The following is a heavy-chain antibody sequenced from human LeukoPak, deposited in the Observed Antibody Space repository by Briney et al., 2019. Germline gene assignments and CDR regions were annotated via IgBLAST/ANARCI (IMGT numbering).Heavy chain of an antibody. CDR2: IYHSGST. CDR3: ARGPRYCSGGSCYSGTRGWFDP. Sequence: SETLSLTCAVYGGSISSSNWWSWVRQPPGKGLEWIGEIYHSGSTNYNPSLKSRVTISVDKSKNQFSLKLSSVTAADTAVYYCARGPRYCSGGSCYSGTRGWFDPWGQGTLVTVSS. CDR1: GGSISSSNW. V-gene: IGHV4-4*02. J-gene: IGHJ5*02. D-gene: IGHD2-15*01.